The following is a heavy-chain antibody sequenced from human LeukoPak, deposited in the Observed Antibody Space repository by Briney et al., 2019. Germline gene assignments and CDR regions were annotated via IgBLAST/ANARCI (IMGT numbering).Heavy chain of an antibody. CDR3: ARPLMITFGGVLWY. V-gene: IGHV3-21*01. Sequence: GGSLRLSCAASGFTFSSYSMNWVRQAPGKGLEWVSSISSSSSYIYYADSVKGRFTISRDNAKNSLYLQMNSLRAEDTAVYYCARPLMITFGGVLWYWGQGTLVTVSS. CDR1: GFTFSSYS. D-gene: IGHD3-16*01. CDR2: ISSSSSYI. J-gene: IGHJ4*02.